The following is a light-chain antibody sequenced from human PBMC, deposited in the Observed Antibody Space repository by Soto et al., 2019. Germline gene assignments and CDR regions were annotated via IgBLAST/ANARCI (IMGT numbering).Light chain of an antibody. J-gene: IGLJ2*01. CDR2: DVS. V-gene: IGLV2-14*01. CDR3: SSYTSSSPVV. CDR1: SCDVGGYNY. Sequence: QSVLTQPASVSGSPGQSIAISCAGTSCDVGGYNYVSWYQQHPGKAPKLMIYDVSNRPSGVSNRFSGSKSGNTASLTISGLQPEDEADYYCSSYTSSSPVVFGGGTKVTVL.